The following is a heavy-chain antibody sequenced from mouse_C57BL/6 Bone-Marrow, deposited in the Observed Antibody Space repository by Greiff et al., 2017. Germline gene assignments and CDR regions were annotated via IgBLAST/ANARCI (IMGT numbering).Heavy chain of an antibody. CDR2: ISDGGSYT. CDR3: ARDRGFYYAMDY. J-gene: IGHJ4*01. Sequence: EVHLVESGGGLVKPGGSLKLSCAASGFTFSSYAMSWVRQTPEKRLEWVATISDGGSYTYYPDNVKGRFTISRDNAKNNLYLQMGHLKSEDTAMYYCARDRGFYYAMDYWGQGTSVTVSS. CDR1: GFTFSSYA. V-gene: IGHV5-4*01.